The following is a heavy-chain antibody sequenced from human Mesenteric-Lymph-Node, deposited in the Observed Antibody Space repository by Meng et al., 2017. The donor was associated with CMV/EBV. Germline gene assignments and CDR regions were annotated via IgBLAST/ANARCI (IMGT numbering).Heavy chain of an antibody. Sequence: SLKISCAASGFMFDGHALHWVRQVAGKGLEWVSGINWNTGRIDYADSVKGRFTVSRDNAKNSLYLQMNSLRAEDTAVYYCARDGDSSSWPDYWGQGTLVTVSS. J-gene: IGHJ4*02. CDR2: INWNTGRI. CDR3: ARDGDSSSWPDY. CDR1: GFMFDGHA. D-gene: IGHD6-13*01. V-gene: IGHV3-9*01.